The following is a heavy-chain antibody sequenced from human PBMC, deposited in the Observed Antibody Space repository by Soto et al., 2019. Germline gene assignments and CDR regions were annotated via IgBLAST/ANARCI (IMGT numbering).Heavy chain of an antibody. CDR3: ARGYDAGCHFGY. J-gene: IGHJ4*02. V-gene: IGHV3-48*03. Sequence: EVQLVESGGGLVQPGGSLRLSCEASGFTFSRDEMNWVRQAPGKGLEWIAYIQNHGYSTHYADSVKGRFTISRDNAKNTLYLQMSSLTAEDKAIYYCARGYDAGCHFGYWGQGVLVTVSS. CDR2: IQNHGYST. CDR1: GFTFSRDE. D-gene: IGHD1-20*01.